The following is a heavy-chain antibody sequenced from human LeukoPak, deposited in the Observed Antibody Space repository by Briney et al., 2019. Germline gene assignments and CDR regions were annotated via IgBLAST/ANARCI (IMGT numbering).Heavy chain of an antibody. V-gene: IGHV4-61*02. CDR1: GGSISSGSYY. Sequence: SETLSLTCTVSGGSISSGSYYWSWIRQPAGKGLEWTGRIYTSGSTNYNPSLTSRVTISVDTSKNQFSLKLSSVPAADTAVYYCARERVRSGWAYDIWGQGTMVTVSS. CDR2: IYTSGST. CDR3: ARERVRSGWAYDI. J-gene: IGHJ3*02. D-gene: IGHD6-19*01.